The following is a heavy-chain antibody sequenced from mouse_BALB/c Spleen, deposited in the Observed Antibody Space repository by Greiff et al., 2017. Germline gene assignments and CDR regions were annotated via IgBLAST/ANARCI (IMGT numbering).Heavy chain of an antibody. J-gene: IGHJ3*01. V-gene: IGHV1S81*02. CDR2: INPSNGRT. CDR3: ARGGENYGSPWFAY. Sequence: QVQLQQSGAELVKPGASVKLSCKASGYTFTSYWMHWVKQRPGQGLEWIGEINPSNGRTNYNEKFKSKATLTVDKSSSTAYMQLSSLTSEDSAVYYCARGGENYGSPWFAYWGQGTLVTVSA. D-gene: IGHD2-2*01. CDR1: GYTFTSYW.